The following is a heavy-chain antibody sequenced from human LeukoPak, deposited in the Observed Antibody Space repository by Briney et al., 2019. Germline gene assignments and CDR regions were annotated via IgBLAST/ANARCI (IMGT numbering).Heavy chain of an antibody. CDR3: ARATNLRYFDWLLNNWFDP. CDR1: GGTFSSYA. J-gene: IGHJ5*02. CDR2: IIPIFGTA. D-gene: IGHD3-9*01. V-gene: IGHV1-69*13. Sequence: SVKVSCKASGGTFSSYAISWVRQAPGQGLEWMGGIIPIFGTANYAQKFQGRVTITADESTSTAYMELSSLRSEDTAVYYCARATNLRYFDWLLNNWFDPWGQGTLVTVSS.